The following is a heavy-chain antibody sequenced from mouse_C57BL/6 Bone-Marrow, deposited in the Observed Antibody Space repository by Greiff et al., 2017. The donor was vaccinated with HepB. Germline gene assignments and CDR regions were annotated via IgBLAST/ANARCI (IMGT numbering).Heavy chain of an antibody. CDR3: ARPSDYYGSNEDY. Sequence: VQLQQSGAELVRPGASVKLSCKASGYTFTDYYINWVKQRPGQGLEWIARIYPGSGNTYYNEKFKGKATLTAEKSSSTAYMQLSSLTSEDSAVYFCARPSDYYGSNEDYWGQGTTLTVSS. J-gene: IGHJ2*01. CDR2: IYPGSGNT. D-gene: IGHD1-1*01. V-gene: IGHV1-76*01. CDR1: GYTFTDYY.